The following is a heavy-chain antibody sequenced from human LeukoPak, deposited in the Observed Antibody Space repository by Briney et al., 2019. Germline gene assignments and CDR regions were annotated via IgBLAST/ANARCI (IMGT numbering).Heavy chain of an antibody. CDR2: INHSGST. J-gene: IGHJ4*02. CDR1: GGSFSGYY. D-gene: IGHD3-22*01. V-gene: IGHV4-34*01. Sequence: PSETLSLTCAVYGGSFSGYYWSWIRQPPGKGLEWIGEINHSGSTNYNPSLKSRVTISVDTSKNQFSLKPSSVTAADTAVYYCARGVPDYYDSSGYYPVYYFDYWGQGTLVTVSS. CDR3: ARGVPDYYDSSGYYPVYYFDY.